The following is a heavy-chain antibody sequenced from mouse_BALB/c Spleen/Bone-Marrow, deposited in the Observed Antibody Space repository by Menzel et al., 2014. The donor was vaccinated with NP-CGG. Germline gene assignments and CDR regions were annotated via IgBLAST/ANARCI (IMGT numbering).Heavy chain of an antibody. CDR1: GYSFTGYT. CDR3: ARFGADGYPRFAY. CDR2: INPYNGGT. D-gene: IGHD2-3*01. V-gene: IGHV1S135*01. J-gene: IGHJ3*01. Sequence: EVKLMESGPELVKPGASMKVSCKASGYSFTGYTMNWVKQSHGKNLEWIGLINPYNGGTSYNKKFKGKATLTVDKSSSTAYMELLSLTSEDSAVYYCARFGADGYPRFAYWGQGTLVTVSA.